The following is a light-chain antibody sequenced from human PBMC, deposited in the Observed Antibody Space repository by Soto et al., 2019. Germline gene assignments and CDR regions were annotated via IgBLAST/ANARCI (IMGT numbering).Light chain of an antibody. Sequence: EIVLTQSPGTLSLSPGERSTLSCMASQSVSSNYLAWYQQKPGQAPRLLIYGASSRATGIPDRFSGSGSGTDFTLTISRLEPEDFAVYYCQHYGSAPETFGQGTKV. J-gene: IGKJ1*01. CDR2: GAS. V-gene: IGKV3-20*01. CDR1: QSVSSNY. CDR3: QHYGSAPET.